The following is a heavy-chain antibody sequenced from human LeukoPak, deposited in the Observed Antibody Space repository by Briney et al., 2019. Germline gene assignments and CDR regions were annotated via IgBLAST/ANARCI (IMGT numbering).Heavy chain of an antibody. D-gene: IGHD4-17*01. CDR2: ISSNGGST. CDR1: GFTFSSYA. CDR3: AKDLYYGVYFQVGQH. J-gene: IGHJ1*01. V-gene: IGHV3-64D*06. Sequence: GGSLRLSCSASGFTFSSYAMHWVRQAPGKGLEYVSAISSNGGSTYYADSVKGRFTISRDNSKNTLYLQMSSLRAEDTAVYYCAKDLYYGVYFQVGQHWGQGTLVTVSS.